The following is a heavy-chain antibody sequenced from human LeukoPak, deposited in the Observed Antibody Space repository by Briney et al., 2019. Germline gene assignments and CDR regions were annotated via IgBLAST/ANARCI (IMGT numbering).Heavy chain of an antibody. CDR2: IYPGDSDT. D-gene: IGHD2-2*01. CDR1: GYSFTSYW. V-gene: IGHV5-51*01. Sequence: GESLKISCKGSGYSFTSYWIGWVRQMPGKGLEWMGLIYPGDSDTRYSPSFQGQVTISADKSISTAYLQWSSLKASDTAMYYCARGVVPAAIQNWFDPWGQGTLVTVSS. J-gene: IGHJ5*02. CDR3: ARGVVPAAIQNWFDP.